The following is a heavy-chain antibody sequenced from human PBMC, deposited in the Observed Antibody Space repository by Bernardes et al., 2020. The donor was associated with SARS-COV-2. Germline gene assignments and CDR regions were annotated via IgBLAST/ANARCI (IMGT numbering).Heavy chain of an antibody. CDR3: ARGHCGGDCYNPYFDY. J-gene: IGHJ4*02. CDR1: GGSISSGGYY. D-gene: IGHD2-21*02. V-gene: IGHV4-31*03. CDR2: IYYSGST. Sequence: SETLSLTCTVSGGSISSGGYYWSWIRQHPGKGLEWIGYIYYSGSTYYNPSLKSRVTISVDTSKNQFSLKLSSVTAADTAVYYCARGHCGGDCYNPYFDYWGQGTLVTVSS.